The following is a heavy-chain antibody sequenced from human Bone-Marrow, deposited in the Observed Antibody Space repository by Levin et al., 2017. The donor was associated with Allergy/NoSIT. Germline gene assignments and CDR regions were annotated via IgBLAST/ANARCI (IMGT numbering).Heavy chain of an antibody. CDR3: AKYRGGSCYNPYYFDY. D-gene: IGHD2-15*01. V-gene: IGHV3-23*01. J-gene: IGHJ4*02. Sequence: GGSLRLSCAASGFTFSSYAMSWVRQAPGKGLEWVSAISGSGGSTYYADSVKGRFTISRDNSKNTLYLQMNSLRAEDTAVYYCAKYRGGSCYNPYYFDYWGQGTLVTVSS. CDR1: GFTFSSYA. CDR2: ISGSGGST.